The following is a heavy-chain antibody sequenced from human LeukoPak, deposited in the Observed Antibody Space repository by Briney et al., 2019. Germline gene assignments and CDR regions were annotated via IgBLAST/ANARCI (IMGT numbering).Heavy chain of an antibody. CDR2: INPDGSST. J-gene: IGHJ4*02. CDR1: GFTFSSYS. Sequence: GGSLILSCAASGFTFSSYSMNWVRQAPGKGLVWVSRINPDGSSTNYADSVTGRFTISRDNAENTLYLQMSSLGAGDTAVYYCARDIGVVGPDLDYWGQGTLVTVSS. V-gene: IGHV3-74*01. CDR3: ARDIGVVGPDLDY. D-gene: IGHD2-2*01.